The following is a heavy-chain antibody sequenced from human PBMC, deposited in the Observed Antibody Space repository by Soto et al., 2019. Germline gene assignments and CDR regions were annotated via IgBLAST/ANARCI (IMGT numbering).Heavy chain of an antibody. D-gene: IGHD3-22*01. CDR2: INAGNSDT. V-gene: IGHV1-3*01. J-gene: IGHJ5*02. CDR3: ARGDDSTGYYTARFDP. CDR1: GYIFTIYV. Sequence: ASVKVSCTASGYIFTIYVIHWVRQAPGQSLEWMGWINAGNSDTQYSQKFQGRVTITRDTSATTAYMELSSLRSEDTAVYYCARGDDSTGYYTARFDPWGQGTLVTVS.